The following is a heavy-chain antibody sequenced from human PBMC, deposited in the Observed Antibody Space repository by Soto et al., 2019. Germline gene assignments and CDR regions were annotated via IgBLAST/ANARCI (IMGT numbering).Heavy chain of an antibody. CDR2: IYYSGST. Sequence: PSETLSVTCTVSGGSISSGGYYWSWIRQHPGKGLEWIGYIYYSGSTYYNPSLKSRVTISVDTSKNQFSLKLSSVTAADTAVYYCASNGGNSAANLDYWGQGTLVTVSS. V-gene: IGHV4-31*03. D-gene: IGHD2-21*02. CDR1: GGSISSGGYY. J-gene: IGHJ4*02. CDR3: ASNGGNSAANLDY.